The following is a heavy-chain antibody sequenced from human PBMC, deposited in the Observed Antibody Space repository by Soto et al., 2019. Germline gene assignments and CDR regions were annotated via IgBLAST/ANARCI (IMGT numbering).Heavy chain of an antibody. V-gene: IGHV4-34*01. CDR2: INHSGST. Sequence: SETLSLTCAVYGGSFSGYYWSWIRQPPGKGLEWIGEINHSGSTNYNPSLKSRVTISVDTSKNQFSLKLSSVTAADTAVYYCARGKRRNSGCDWDYWGQGTLVTVSS. J-gene: IGHJ4*02. D-gene: IGHD5-12*01. CDR3: ARGKRRNSGCDWDY. CDR1: GGSFSGYY.